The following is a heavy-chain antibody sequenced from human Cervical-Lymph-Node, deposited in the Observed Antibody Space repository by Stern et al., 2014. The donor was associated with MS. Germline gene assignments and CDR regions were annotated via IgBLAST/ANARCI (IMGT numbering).Heavy chain of an antibody. J-gene: IGHJ2*01. D-gene: IGHD4-23*01. Sequence: EDQLVESGGGLVQPGGSLRLSCAASGFSFSSYAMSWVRQAPGQGLEWVSAISGSGGSTYYADSVKGRFTISRDNSKNTLYLQMNSLRAEDTAVYYCAKPQTTVVTRWYFDLWGRGTLVTVSS. CDR1: GFSFSSYA. CDR3: AKPQTTVVTRWYFDL. V-gene: IGHV3-23*04. CDR2: ISGSGGST.